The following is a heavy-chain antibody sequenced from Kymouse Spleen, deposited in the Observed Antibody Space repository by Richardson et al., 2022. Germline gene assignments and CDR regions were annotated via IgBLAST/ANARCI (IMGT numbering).Heavy chain of an antibody. D-gene: IGHD1-7*01. CDR1: GFTFSSYG. CDR2: IWYDGSNK. Sequence: QVQLVESGGGVVQPGRSLRLSCAASGFTFSSYGMHWVRQAPGKGLEWVAVIWYDGSNKYYADSVKGRFTISRDNSKNTLYLQMNSLRAEDTAVYYCARDIGITGTTKDYWGQGTLVTVSS. CDR3: ARDIGITGTTKDY. J-gene: IGHJ4*02. V-gene: IGHV3-33*01.